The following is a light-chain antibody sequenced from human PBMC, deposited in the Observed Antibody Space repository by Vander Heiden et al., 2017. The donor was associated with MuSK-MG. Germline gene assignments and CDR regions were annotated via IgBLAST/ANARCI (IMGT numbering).Light chain of an antibody. CDR2: SND. V-gene: IGLV1-44*01. CDR1: SSNIGSNT. CDR3: AAWDDSLNGPV. Sequence: PGQRVTISCSGSSSNIGSNTVSWFQQLPGTAPKLLIYSNDQRPSGVPDRFSGSKSGTSASLAISGLQSEDEADYYCAAWDDSLNGPVCGGGTKLTVL. J-gene: IGLJ3*02.